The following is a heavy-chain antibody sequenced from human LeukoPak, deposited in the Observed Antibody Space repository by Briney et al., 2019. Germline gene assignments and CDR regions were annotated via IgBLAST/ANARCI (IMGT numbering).Heavy chain of an antibody. CDR1: GGSISSYY. V-gene: IGHV4-4*07. CDR2: IYTSGST. Sequence: SETLSLTCTVSGGSISSYYWSWIRQPAGKGLEWIGRIYTSGSTNYNPSLKSRVTMSVDTSKNQFSLKLSSVTAADTAVYYCGRGYCSGGSCYGEYYYYYYYMDVWGKGTTVTVSS. CDR3: GRGYCSGGSCYGEYYYYYYYMDV. D-gene: IGHD2-15*01. J-gene: IGHJ6*03.